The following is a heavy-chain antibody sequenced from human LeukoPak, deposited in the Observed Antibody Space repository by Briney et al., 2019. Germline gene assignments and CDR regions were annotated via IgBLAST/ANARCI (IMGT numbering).Heavy chain of an antibody. V-gene: IGHV3-30*18. CDR2: ISYDGSNK. CDR3: AKTPSLKFTGPGDY. CDR1: GFTFSSYA. Sequence: KSGGSLRLSCAASGFTFSSYAMSWVRQAPGKGLEWVAVISYDGSNKYYADSVKCRFTISRDNSKNTLYLQMNSLRAEDTAVYYCAKTPSLKFTGPGDYWGQGTLVTVSS. J-gene: IGHJ4*02. D-gene: IGHD1-14*01.